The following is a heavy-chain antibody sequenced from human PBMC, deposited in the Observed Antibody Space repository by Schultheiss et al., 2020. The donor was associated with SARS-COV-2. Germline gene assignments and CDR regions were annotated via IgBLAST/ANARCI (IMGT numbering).Heavy chain of an antibody. Sequence: SETLSLTCTVSGGSISSGGYYWSWIRQHPGKGLEWIGYIYYSGSTYYNPSLKSRVTISVDTSKNQFSLKLSSVTAADTAVYYCARLPRQLPDYYYYGMDVWGQGTTVTVSS. J-gene: IGHJ6*02. D-gene: IGHD6-6*01. CDR2: IYYSGST. V-gene: IGHV4-31*03. CDR1: GGSISSGGYY. CDR3: ARLPRQLPDYYYYGMDV.